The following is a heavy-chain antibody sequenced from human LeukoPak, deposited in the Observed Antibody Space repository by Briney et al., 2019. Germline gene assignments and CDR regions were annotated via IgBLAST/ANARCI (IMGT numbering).Heavy chain of an antibody. D-gene: IGHD5-12*01. J-gene: IGHJ3*02. V-gene: IGHV3-33*01. Sequence: PGGSLRLSCAASGFTFSSYGMHWVRQAPGKGLEWVAVIWYDGSNKYYADSVKGRFTISRDNSKNTLYLQMNSLRAEDTAVYYCARVAREGPRRTAFDIWGQGTMVTVSS. CDR3: ARVAREGPRRTAFDI. CDR1: GFTFSSYG. CDR2: IWYDGSNK.